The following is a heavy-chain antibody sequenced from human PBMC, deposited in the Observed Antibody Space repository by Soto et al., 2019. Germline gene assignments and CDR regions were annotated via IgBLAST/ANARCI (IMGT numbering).Heavy chain of an antibody. CDR1: GYTFTGYY. D-gene: IGHD3-3*01. CDR3: ARAGSDYDFWSGYTGYYYGMDV. Sequence: ASVKVSCKASGYTFTGYYMHWVRQAPGQGLEWMGWINPNSGGTNYAQKFQGWVTMTRDTSISTAYMELSRLRSDDTAVYYCARAGSDYDFWSGYTGYYYGMDVWGQGTTVTVSS. J-gene: IGHJ6*02. V-gene: IGHV1-2*04. CDR2: INPNSGGT.